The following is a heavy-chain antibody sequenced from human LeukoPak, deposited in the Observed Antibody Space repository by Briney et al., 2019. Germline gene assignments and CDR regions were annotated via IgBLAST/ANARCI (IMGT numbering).Heavy chain of an antibody. CDR1: GFTFSTYG. CDR2: ISYDGSNK. CDR3: ARGDNYYDSSGYYLGDY. Sequence: PGGSLRLSCAASGFTFSTYGMNWVRQAPGKGLEWVAVISYDGSNKYYADSVKGRFTISRDNSKNTLYLQMNSPRAEDTAVYYCARGDNYYDSSGYYLGDYWGQGTLVTVSS. D-gene: IGHD3-22*01. V-gene: IGHV3-30*03. J-gene: IGHJ4*02.